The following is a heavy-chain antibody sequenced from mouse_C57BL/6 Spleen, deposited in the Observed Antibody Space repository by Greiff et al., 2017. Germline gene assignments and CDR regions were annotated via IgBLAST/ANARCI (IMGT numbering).Heavy chain of an antibody. CDR3: TRPFLGRDWYFDV. V-gene: IGHV6-6*01. Sequence: EVKLVESGGGLVQPGGSMKLSCAASGFTFSDAWMDWVRQSPEKGLEWVAEIRNKANNHATYYAESVKGRFTISRDDSKSSVYLQMNSLRAEDTGIYYCTRPFLGRDWYFDVWGTGTTVTVSS. CDR1: GFTFSDAW. J-gene: IGHJ1*03. D-gene: IGHD4-1*01. CDR2: IRNKANNHAT.